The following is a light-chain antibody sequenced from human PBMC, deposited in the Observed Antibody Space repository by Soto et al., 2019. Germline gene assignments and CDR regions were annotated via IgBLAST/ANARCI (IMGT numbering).Light chain of an antibody. V-gene: IGKV1-27*01. CDR3: QQLNSYPHT. J-gene: IGKJ2*01. Sequence: DIQMTQSPTSLSASVGDRVTITCRASQDIRNFVAWYQQKPGKAPKLLIYAASTLQSGVPSRFSGSGSGTEFTLTISSLQPEDFATYYCQQLNSYPHTFGQGTKLEIK. CDR1: QDIRNF. CDR2: AAS.